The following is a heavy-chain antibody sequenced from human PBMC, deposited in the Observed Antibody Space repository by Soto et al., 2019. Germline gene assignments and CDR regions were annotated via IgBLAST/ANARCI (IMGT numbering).Heavy chain of an antibody. CDR1: GFTFSSYG. D-gene: IGHD6-19*01. CDR2: IWYDGSNK. J-gene: IGHJ4*02. CDR3: ARSRGIAVEYPFGY. V-gene: IGHV3-33*01. Sequence: PGGSLRLSCAASGFTFSSYGMHWVRQAPGKGLEWVAVIWYDGSNKYYADSVKGRFTISRDNSKNTLYLQMNSLRAEDTAVYYCARSRGIAVEYPFGYWGEGTLVTLSS.